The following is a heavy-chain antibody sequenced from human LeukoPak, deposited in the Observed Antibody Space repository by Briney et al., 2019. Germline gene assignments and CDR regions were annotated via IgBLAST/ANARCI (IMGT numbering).Heavy chain of an antibody. CDR3: ARGGVYSSGNIRY. CDR2: IDHSGST. D-gene: IGHD6-19*01. V-gene: IGHV4-34*01. J-gene: IGHJ4*02. Sequence: SETLSLTCAVYGGSFSGYYWSWIRQPPGKGLEWIGEIDHSGSTSYNPSLKSRVTISVDTSKNQFSLKLSSVTAADTAVYYCARGGVYSSGNIRYWSQGTLVTVSS. CDR1: GGSFSGYY.